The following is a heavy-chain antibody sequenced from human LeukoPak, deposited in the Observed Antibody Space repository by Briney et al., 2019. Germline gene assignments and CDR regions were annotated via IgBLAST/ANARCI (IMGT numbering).Heavy chain of an antibody. D-gene: IGHD2-15*01. V-gene: IGHV3-66*01. CDR1: GLTFSSYS. J-gene: IGHJ4*02. CDR2: IYNADTT. CDR3: ARDQLYCSGGYCYKDY. Sequence: GGSLTLSCAASGLTFSSYSMNWVGQAPGKGLEGVSIIYNADTTYYADSVKGRFTISRDNAKNMLYLQLNSLRVEDTAVYYCARDQLYCSGGYCYKDYWGQGTLVTVSS.